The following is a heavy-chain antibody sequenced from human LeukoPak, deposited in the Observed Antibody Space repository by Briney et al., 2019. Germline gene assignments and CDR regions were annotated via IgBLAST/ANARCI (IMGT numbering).Heavy chain of an antibody. CDR2: ISSSGSII. CDR1: GFTFGDYY. Sequence: GGSLRLSCAASGFTFGDYYMSWIRQAPGKGLEWVSCISSSGSIIYYADSVKGRVTISRDDAKNSLYLQLNSLRAEDTAVYYCARGGACSGGNCHATLFDYWGQGTLVTVSS. J-gene: IGHJ4*02. CDR3: ARGGACSGGNCHATLFDY. D-gene: IGHD2-15*01. V-gene: IGHV3-11*04.